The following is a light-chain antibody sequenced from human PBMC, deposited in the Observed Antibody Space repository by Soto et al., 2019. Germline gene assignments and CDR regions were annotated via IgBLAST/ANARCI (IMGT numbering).Light chain of an antibody. CDR2: GSS. CDR1: QSVDNNY. CDR3: QQYGSSPPIT. Sequence: EIVLTQSPGTLSLSPGERATLSCRASQSVDNNYLSWYQQRPGQAPRLLIYGSSYRATGIPDRFSGSGSGTDFSLPISRLEPEDFAVYYCQQYGSSPPITFGGGTKVEIK. V-gene: IGKV3-20*01. J-gene: IGKJ4*01.